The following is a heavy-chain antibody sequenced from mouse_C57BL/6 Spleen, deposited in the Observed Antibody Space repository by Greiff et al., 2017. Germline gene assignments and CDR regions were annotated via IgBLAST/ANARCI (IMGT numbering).Heavy chain of an antibody. CDR3: ARGDYDDAMDY. V-gene: IGHV5-17*01. Sequence: DVKLVESGGGLVKPGGSLKLSCAASGFTFSDYGMHWVRQAPEKGLEWVAYISSGSSTIYYADTVKGRFTISRDNAKNTLFLQMTSLRSEDTAMYYCARGDYDDAMDYWGQGTSVTVSS. D-gene: IGHD2-4*01. CDR1: GFTFSDYG. CDR2: ISSGSSTI. J-gene: IGHJ4*01.